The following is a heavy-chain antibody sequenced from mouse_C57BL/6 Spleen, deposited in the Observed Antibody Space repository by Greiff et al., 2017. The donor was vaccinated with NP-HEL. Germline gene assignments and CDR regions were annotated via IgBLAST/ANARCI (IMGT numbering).Heavy chain of an antibody. Sequence: EVQLQQSGPELVKPGASVKISCKASGYTFTDYYMNWVKQSHGKSLEWIGDINPNNGGTSYNQKFKGKATLTVDKSSSTASMELRSLTSEDSAVYYCARSLYYGSSYDWYFDVWGTGTTVTVSS. V-gene: IGHV1-26*01. J-gene: IGHJ1*03. D-gene: IGHD1-1*01. CDR3: ARSLYYGSSYDWYFDV. CDR2: INPNNGGT. CDR1: GYTFTDYY.